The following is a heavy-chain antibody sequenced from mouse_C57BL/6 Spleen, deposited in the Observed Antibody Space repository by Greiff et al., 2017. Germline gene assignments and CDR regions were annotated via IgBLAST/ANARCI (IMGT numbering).Heavy chain of an antibody. Sequence: EVKLMESGGGLVQPGGSMKLSCVASGFTFSNYWMNWVRQSPEKGLEWVAQIRLKSDNYATHYAESVKGRFTISRDDSKSSVYLQMNNLMAEDTGIYYCTGGEKTGRYFDYWGQGTTLTVSS. J-gene: IGHJ2*01. D-gene: IGHD4-1*01. CDR2: IRLKSDNYAT. CDR1: GFTFSNYW. CDR3: TGGEKTGRYFDY. V-gene: IGHV6-3*01.